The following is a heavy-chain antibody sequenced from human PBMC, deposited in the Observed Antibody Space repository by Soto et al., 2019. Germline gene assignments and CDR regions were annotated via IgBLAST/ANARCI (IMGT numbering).Heavy chain of an antibody. V-gene: IGHV4-38-2*02. CDR3: AREKVGTTFFDN. J-gene: IGHJ4*02. Sequence: PETLSLTCSVSGFAISRGYYWSWVRQPPGKGLEWIGSIYPSVSSYHNPSLATRLRLSIDTTKNQFTLNLTSVTAADTALYFCAREKVGTTFFDNWGQGIQVTVSS. CDR2: IYPSVSS. CDR1: GFAISRGYY. D-gene: IGHD1-1*01.